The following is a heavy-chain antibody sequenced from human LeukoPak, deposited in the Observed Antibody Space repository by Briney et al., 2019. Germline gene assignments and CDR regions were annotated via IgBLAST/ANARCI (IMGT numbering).Heavy chain of an antibody. CDR1: GFSLSTSGVG. V-gene: IGHV2-5*01. Sequence: SGPTLVNPTQTLTLTCTFSGFSLSTSGVGVGWIRQPPGKALKWLALIYWNDDKRYSPSLKSRLTITKDTSKNQVVLTMTNMDPVDTATYYCARAWSDFWSGASIDYWGQGTLVTVSS. CDR3: ARAWSDFWSGASIDY. D-gene: IGHD3-3*01. CDR2: IYWNDDK. J-gene: IGHJ4*02.